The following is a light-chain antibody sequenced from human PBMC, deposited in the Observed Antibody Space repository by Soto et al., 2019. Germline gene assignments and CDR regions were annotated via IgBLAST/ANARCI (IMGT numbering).Light chain of an antibody. CDR1: SSNIGAGYH. CDR2: GNN. Sequence: QSVLTQPPSVSGAPGQRVTISCTRSSSNIGAGYHVHWYQQLPGTAPKLLIYGNNNRPSGVPDRFSGSKSCTSASLAITGLQAEDEADYFCQSYDSSLSGSVFGGGTKLTVL. V-gene: IGLV1-40*01. J-gene: IGLJ3*02. CDR3: QSYDSSLSGSV.